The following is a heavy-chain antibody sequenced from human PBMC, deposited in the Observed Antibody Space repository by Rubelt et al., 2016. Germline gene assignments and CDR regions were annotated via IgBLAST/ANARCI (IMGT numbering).Heavy chain of an antibody. J-gene: IGHJ3*02. CDR1: ASSFSSYA. CDR3: AKPRGATFDAFDM. D-gene: IGHD1-26*01. CDR2: ISFSGGTT. V-gene: IGHV3-23*01. Sequence: GLLQRGGSLRISCAASASSFSSYAMSWVRQAPGRGLEWLSAISFSGGTTYYADSVKGRLTISRDNSKNTLYLQMNSLRVEDTAVYYCAKPRGATFDAFDMWGQGTVVTVSS.